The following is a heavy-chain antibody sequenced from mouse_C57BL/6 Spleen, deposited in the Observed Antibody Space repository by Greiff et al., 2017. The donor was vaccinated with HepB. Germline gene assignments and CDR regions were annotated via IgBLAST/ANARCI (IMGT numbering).Heavy chain of an antibody. Sequence: DVQLQESGPGLVKPSQSLSLTCSVTGYSITSGYYWNWIRQFPGNKLEWMGYISYDGSNNYNPSLKNRISITRDTSKNQFFLKLNSVTTEDTATYYCARDHYDDGAWFAYWGQGTLVTVSA. CDR3: ARDHYDDGAWFAY. V-gene: IGHV3-6*01. CDR2: ISYDGSN. J-gene: IGHJ3*01. CDR1: GYSITSGYY. D-gene: IGHD1-2*01.